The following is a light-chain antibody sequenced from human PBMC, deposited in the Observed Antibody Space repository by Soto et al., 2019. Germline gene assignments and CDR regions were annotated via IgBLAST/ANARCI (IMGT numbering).Light chain of an antibody. V-gene: IGKV1-39*01. CDR1: QSIRNY. CDR3: QQTDSNPQT. J-gene: IGKJ1*01. CDR2: AAS. Sequence: DIQMTQSPSSLSASVGDRVTISCRASQSIRNYVSWYQQKPGTAPKLLILAASTLQSGVPSRFSGSGSGTDFTLTIRSLQIADFATDFCQQTDSNPQTFGHGTNVEI.